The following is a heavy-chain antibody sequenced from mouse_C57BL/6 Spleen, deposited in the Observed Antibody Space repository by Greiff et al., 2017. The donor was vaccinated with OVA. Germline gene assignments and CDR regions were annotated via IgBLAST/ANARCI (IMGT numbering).Heavy chain of an antibody. Sequence: EVHLVESGGGLVKPGASLKLSCAASGFTFSDYGMHWVRQAPEQGLEWVAYISSGSSTIYYADTVKGRFTISRDNAKNTLFLQMTSLRSEDTAMYYCANDYFDYWGQGTTLTVSS. CDR1: GFTFSDYG. CDR3: ANDYFDY. J-gene: IGHJ2*01. CDR2: ISSGSSTI. V-gene: IGHV5-17*01.